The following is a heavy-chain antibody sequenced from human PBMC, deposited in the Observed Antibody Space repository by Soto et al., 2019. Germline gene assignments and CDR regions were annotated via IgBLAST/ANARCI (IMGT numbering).Heavy chain of an antibody. Sequence: SGPTLVNPTQTLTLTYTFSGFSLSTSGGGVGWIRQPPGKALEWLALIYWNDDKRYSPSLKSRLTITKDTSKNQVVLTMTNMDPVDTATYYCAHRHFVLQLAGNAFDIWGQGTMVTVSS. D-gene: IGHD6-6*01. CDR2: IYWNDDK. V-gene: IGHV2-5*01. J-gene: IGHJ3*02. CDR1: GFSLSTSGGG. CDR3: AHRHFVLQLAGNAFDI.